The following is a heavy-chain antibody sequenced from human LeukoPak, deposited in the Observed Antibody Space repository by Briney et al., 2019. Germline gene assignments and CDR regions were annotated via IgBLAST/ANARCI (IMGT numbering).Heavy chain of an antibody. Sequence: GGSLRLSCAASGFTFSSYAMSWVRQAPGKGLEWVSAISGSGGSTYYADSVKGRFTISRDNSKNTLYLQMNSLRAEDTAVYFCARVVTGSYDWFDPWGQGTLVTVSS. V-gene: IGHV3-23*01. CDR2: ISGSGGST. D-gene: IGHD3-10*01. CDR3: ARVVTGSYDWFDP. CDR1: GFTFSSYA. J-gene: IGHJ5*02.